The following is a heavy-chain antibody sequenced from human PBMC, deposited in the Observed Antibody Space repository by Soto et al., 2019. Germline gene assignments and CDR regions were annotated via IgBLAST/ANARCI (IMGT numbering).Heavy chain of an antibody. Sequence: QVQLQQRGGGLLKPSETLSLTRAVYDGSFSGYYWSWIRQPPGKGLEWIGEINHSGGTNYNPSLESRVTISVDASKNQFSLKLTSVTAADTAVYYCARHSYFDGSGYYLGWFDPWGQGTLVTVSS. V-gene: IGHV4-34*01. CDR2: INHSGGT. CDR1: DGSFSGYY. J-gene: IGHJ5*02. D-gene: IGHD3-22*01. CDR3: ARHSYFDGSGYYLGWFDP.